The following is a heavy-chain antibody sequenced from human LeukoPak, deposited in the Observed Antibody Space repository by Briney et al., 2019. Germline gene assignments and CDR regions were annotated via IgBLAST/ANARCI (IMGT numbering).Heavy chain of an antibody. CDR2: ISGSGGST. D-gene: IGHD1-26*01. V-gene: IGHV3-23*01. CDR1: GFTFSSYA. J-gene: IGHJ5*02. Sequence: GASLRLSCAASGFTFSSYAMSWVRQAPGKGLEWVSVISGSGGSTCYADSVKGRFTISRDNSKNTLYLQMNSLRAEDTAVYYCAKDVGHNWFDPWGQGTLVTVSS. CDR3: AKDVGHNWFDP.